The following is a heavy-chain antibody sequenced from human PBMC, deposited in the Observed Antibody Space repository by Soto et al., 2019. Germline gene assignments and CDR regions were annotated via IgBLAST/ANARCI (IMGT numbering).Heavy chain of an antibody. CDR2: ISYAGSNI. CDR1: GFTFRSYA. Sequence: QVQLVESGGGVVQPGRSLRLSCAASGFTFRSYAMHWVRQAPGKGLEWVAVISYAGSNIYYADSVKGRFTIYRDNSKNTLHLQMNRLRDEDTSAHYCARDSRAKGAGAFHIWGRGTMVTVSS. V-gene: IGHV3-30-3*01. D-gene: IGHD1-26*01. J-gene: IGHJ3*02. CDR3: ARDSRAKGAGAFHI.